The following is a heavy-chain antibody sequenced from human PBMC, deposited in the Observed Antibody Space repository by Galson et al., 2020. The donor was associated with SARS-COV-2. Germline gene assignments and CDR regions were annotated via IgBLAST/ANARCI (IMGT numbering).Heavy chain of an antibody. CDR1: GFTFSSHD. CDR2: IGADGRT. Sequence: GGSLRLSCAASGFTFSSHDMHWVRQLRGKGLEWVSGIGADGRTYYPDSLKGRFTISRDNARNPLHLQMNSLTDGDTAVYYCARDDDSSGMGAFDVWGRGTMVTVSS. D-gene: IGHD3-22*01. CDR3: ARDDDSSGMGAFDV. V-gene: IGHV3-13*04. J-gene: IGHJ3*01.